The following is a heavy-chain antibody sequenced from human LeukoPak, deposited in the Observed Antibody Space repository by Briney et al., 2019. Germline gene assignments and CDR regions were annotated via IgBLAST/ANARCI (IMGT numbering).Heavy chain of an antibody. V-gene: IGHV4-39*07. Sequence: PSETLSLTCTVSGGSISSSSYYWAWIRQPPGKGPEWIGTTYYSGTSNYNTSLKSRITISVDTSKNQFSLNLNSVTAADTAVYYCARLQLWPYYFDYWGQGTLVTVSS. J-gene: IGHJ4*02. CDR1: GGSISSSSYY. CDR2: TYYSGTS. CDR3: ARLQLWPYYFDY. D-gene: IGHD5-18*01.